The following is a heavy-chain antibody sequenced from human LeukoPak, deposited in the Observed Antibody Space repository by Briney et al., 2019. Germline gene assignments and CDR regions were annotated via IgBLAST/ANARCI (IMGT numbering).Heavy chain of an antibody. D-gene: IGHD5-24*01. CDR2: ISSNGGST. V-gene: IGHV3-64*01. J-gene: IGHJ4*02. Sequence: GGPVTLLCAAWVFPFSSYAMHWVRPAPGKGLEYVSAISSNGGSTYYANSVKGRFTISRDNTKNTLYLQMVSLRAEDMAVYYCARGEQRRDGYKENQYYFDYWGQGTLVTVSS. CDR1: VFPFSSYA. CDR3: ARGEQRRDGYKENQYYFDY.